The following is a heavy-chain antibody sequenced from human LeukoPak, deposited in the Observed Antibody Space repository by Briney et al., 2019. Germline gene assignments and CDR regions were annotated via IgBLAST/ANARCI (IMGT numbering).Heavy chain of an antibody. CDR3: ARATYYYDSSGYYYDSIGFDY. V-gene: IGHV4-61*01. D-gene: IGHD3-22*01. CDR1: GGSISSSSYY. Sequence: PSETLSLTCTVSGGSISSSSYYWSWIRQPPGKGLEWIGYIYYSGSTNYNPSLKSRVTISVDTSKNQFSLKLSSVTAADTAVYYCARATYYYDSSGYYYDSIGFDYWGQGTLVTVSS. CDR2: IYYSGST. J-gene: IGHJ4*02.